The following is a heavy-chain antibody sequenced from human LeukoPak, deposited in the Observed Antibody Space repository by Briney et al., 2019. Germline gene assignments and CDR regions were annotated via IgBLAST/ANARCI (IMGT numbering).Heavy chain of an antibody. D-gene: IGHD6-19*01. CDR1: GFTFSRFW. J-gene: IGHJ4*02. V-gene: IGHV3-74*01. CDR2: LNSVGSST. Sequence: GGSLRLSCAASGFTFSRFWMHWVRQAPGKGLVWASRLNSVGSSTSYADSVKGRFTISRDNAKNTLYLQMNSLRAEVTAVYYCARERTSGWDAFDFWGQGTLVTVSS. CDR3: ARERTSGWDAFDF.